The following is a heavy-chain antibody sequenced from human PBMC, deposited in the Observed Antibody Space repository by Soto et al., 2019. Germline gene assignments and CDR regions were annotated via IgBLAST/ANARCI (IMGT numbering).Heavy chain of an antibody. V-gene: IGHV3-23*01. J-gene: IGHJ4*02. D-gene: IGHD1-1*01. CDR2: ISGSGGST. Sequence: PGGSLRLSCAASGFTFSSYAMSWVRQAPGKGLERVSAISGSGGSTYYADSVKGRFTISRDNSKNTLYLQMNSLRAEDTAVYYCAKDGALGRLVRGFYDYWGQGTLVTVSS. CDR1: GFTFSSYA. CDR3: AKDGALGRLVRGFYDY.